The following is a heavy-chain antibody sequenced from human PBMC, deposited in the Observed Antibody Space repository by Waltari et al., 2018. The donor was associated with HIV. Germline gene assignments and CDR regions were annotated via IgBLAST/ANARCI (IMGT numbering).Heavy chain of an antibody. V-gene: IGHV3-30*02. CDR3: AKAPHHYDSSGPVY. J-gene: IGHJ4*02. CDR1: GFTFSHYG. D-gene: IGHD3-22*01. Sequence: QVQLVESGGGVVKPGGSLSPSCPASGFTFSHYGLYWVRQAPGKGLQWVAFTRYDGTNKYYVDSVKGRFIISRDNSKNTLSLQMHSLRAEDTAVYYCAKAPHHYDSSGPVYWGQGTLVTVSS. CDR2: TRYDGTNK.